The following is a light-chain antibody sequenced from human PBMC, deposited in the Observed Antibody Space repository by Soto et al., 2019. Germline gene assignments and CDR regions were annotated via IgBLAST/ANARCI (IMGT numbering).Light chain of an antibody. CDR3: QQYNSSPLT. CDR2: DAS. Sequence: DIQMTQSPSTLSASVGDRVTITCRASQSISSGLAWYQQKPGKAPKLLIYDASSLESGVPSRFSGSGSGTEFTLTISSLQPDDFATYYCQQYNSSPLTLGGGTKVEIK. V-gene: IGKV1-5*01. CDR1: QSISSG. J-gene: IGKJ4*01.